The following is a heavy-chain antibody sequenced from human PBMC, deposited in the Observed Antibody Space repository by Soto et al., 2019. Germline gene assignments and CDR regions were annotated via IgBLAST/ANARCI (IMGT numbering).Heavy chain of an antibody. J-gene: IGHJ4*02. CDR3: ARSLDYYDSSGSSDY. Sequence: PVKVSCKASVGSFMIYAIMRVKQDPEQGLEWMGGIIPIFGTANYAQKFQGRVTITADESTSTAYMELSSLRSEDTAVYYCARSLDYYDSSGSSDYWGQGTLGTVS. D-gene: IGHD3-22*01. V-gene: IGHV1-69*01. CDR1: VGSFMIYA. CDR2: IIPIFGTA.